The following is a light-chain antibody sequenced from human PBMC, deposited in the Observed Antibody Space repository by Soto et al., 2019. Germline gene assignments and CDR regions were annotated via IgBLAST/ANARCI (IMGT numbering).Light chain of an antibody. CDR1: QSVSSN. J-gene: IGKJ1*01. Sequence: EVVMTQSPATLSVSPGERATLSCRASQSVSSNLAWYQQKPGQAPRLLIYGASTRATGIPVRLSGSGSGTEFTLTISSLQSEDFAIYYCQQYNKWPPWTFGQGTKVEIK. CDR3: QQYNKWPPWT. V-gene: IGKV3-15*01. CDR2: GAS.